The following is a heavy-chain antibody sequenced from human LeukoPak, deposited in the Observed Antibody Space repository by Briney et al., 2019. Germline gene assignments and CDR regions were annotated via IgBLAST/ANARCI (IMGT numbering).Heavy chain of an antibody. V-gene: IGHV4-61*01. CDR1: DGSVSSGYYY. CDR2: IYYTGST. J-gene: IGHJ5*02. Sequence: SETLPLTCTVSDGSVSSGYYYWTWIRQPPGKGLEWIGYIYYTGSTNYNPSLKSRVTMSVDTSKNQFSLKLSSVTAADTAVYYCAKATVGKWFDPWGQGTLVTVSS. D-gene: IGHD4-23*01. CDR3: AKATVGKWFDP.